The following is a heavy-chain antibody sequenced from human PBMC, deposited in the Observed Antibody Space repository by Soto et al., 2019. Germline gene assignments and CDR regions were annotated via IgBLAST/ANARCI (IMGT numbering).Heavy chain of an antibody. CDR3: ARRKSYSINYYYYYGMDV. CDR2: IYYSGST. V-gene: IGHV4-39*01. D-gene: IGHD6-13*01. J-gene: IGHJ6*02. CDR1: GGSISSSSYY. Sequence: SETLSLTCTVSGGSISSSSYYWGWIRQPPGKGLEWIGSIYYSGSTYYNPSLKSRVTISVDTSKNQFSLKLSSVTAADTAVYYCARRKSYSINYYYYYGMDVWGQGTTVTVSS.